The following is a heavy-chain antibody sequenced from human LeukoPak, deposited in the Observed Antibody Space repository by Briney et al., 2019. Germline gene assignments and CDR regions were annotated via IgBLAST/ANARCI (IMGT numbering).Heavy chain of an antibody. V-gene: IGHV3-66*02. CDR3: AKWRLRTGKVTEYFQH. CDR1: GFTVSDDY. J-gene: IGHJ1*01. Sequence: GGSLRLSCAASGFTVSDDYMSWVRQAPGKGLEWVSLISSRDSIYYADSVKGRFTISRDNSKNTLYLQMNSLRAEDTAVYYCAKWRLRTGKVTEYFQHWGQGTLVTVSS. CDR2: ISSRDSI. D-gene: IGHD1-14*01.